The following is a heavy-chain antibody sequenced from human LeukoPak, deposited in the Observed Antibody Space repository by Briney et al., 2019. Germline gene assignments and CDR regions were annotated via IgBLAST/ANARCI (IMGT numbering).Heavy chain of an antibody. CDR2: IYYSGST. J-gene: IGHJ5*02. CDR3: ARQGSSGWSWFDP. CDR1: GGSISSSSYY. V-gene: IGHV4-39*01. Sequence: SETLSLTCTVSGGSISSSSYYWGWIRQPPGKGLEWIGSIYYSGSTYYNPSLKSRVTIPVDTSKNQFSLKLSSVTAADTAVYYCARQGSSGWSWFDPWGQGTLVTVSS. D-gene: IGHD6-19*01.